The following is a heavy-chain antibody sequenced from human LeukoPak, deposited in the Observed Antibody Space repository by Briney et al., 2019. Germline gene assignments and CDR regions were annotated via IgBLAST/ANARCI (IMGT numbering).Heavy chain of an antibody. Sequence: SGTLSLTCAVSGASITNDNWWSWVRQTPGKGLERIGEIYHSGSTSYNPSLKNRVTISVDKSNNRFSLRLTSVTAADTAMYYCAANGWYCLDHWGQGALVTVSS. CDR3: AANGWYCLDH. CDR1: GASITNDNW. V-gene: IGHV4-4*02. J-gene: IGHJ1*01. CDR2: IYHSGST. D-gene: IGHD6-19*01.